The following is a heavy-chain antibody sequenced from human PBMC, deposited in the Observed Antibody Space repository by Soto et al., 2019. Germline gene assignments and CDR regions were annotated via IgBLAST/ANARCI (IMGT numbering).Heavy chain of an antibody. D-gene: IGHD4-17*01. CDR1: GFTFSSYS. V-gene: IGHV3-48*01. CDR2: ISSSSSTI. CDR3: AREGGELNRFDP. Sequence: EVQLVESGGGLVQPGGSLRLSCAASGFTFSSYSMNWVRQAPGKGLEWVSYISSSSSTIYYADSVKGRFTISRDNAKNSPYLEMNSLRAEDTAVYYCAREGGELNRFDPGGQGTLVTVSS. J-gene: IGHJ5*02.